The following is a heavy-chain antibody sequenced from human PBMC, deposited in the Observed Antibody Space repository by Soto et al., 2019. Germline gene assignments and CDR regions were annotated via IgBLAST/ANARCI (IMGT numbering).Heavy chain of an antibody. D-gene: IGHD3-22*01. CDR1: GGSLTSGTYS. Sequence: SETLSLTCAVSGGSLTSGTYSWNWIRQPPGKGLEWIGYIFPSGTTYYNPSLKSRVSISIDVSKNQFSLNLRSLTAARQIYDSDSGPNFQYYFDSWGQGTLVTVSS. CDR3: SGPNFQYYFDS. J-gene: IGHJ4*02. CDR2: IFPSGTT. V-gene: IGHV4-30-2*01.